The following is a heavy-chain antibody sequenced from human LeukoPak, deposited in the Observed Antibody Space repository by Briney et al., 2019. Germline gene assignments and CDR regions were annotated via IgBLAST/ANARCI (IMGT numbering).Heavy chain of an antibody. V-gene: IGHV4-59*08. J-gene: IGHJ4*02. CDR1: GGSISSYY. CDR3: ASLSYSGYDPLD. CDR2: IYYSGST. Sequence: SETLSLTCTVSGGSISSYYWSWIRQPPGKGLEWIGYIYYSGSTNYNPSLKSRVTISVDTSKNQFSLKLSSVTAADTAVYYCASLSYSGYDPLDWGQGTLVTVSS. D-gene: IGHD5-12*01.